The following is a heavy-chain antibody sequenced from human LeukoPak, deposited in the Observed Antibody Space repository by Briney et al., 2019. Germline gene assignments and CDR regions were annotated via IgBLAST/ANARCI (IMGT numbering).Heavy chain of an antibody. CDR2: INHSGST. D-gene: IGHD2-15*01. V-gene: IGHV4-34*01. Sequence: PSETLSLTCAVYGGSFSGYYWSWIRQPPGKGLEWIGEINHSGSTNYNPSLKSRVTISVDTSKNQFSLKLSSVTAADTAVYYCAGKVVFDLWGRGTLVTVSS. J-gene: IGHJ2*01. CDR3: AGKVVFDL. CDR1: GGSFSGYY.